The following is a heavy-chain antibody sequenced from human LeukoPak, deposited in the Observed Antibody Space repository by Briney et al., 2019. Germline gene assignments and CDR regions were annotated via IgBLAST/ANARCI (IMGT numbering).Heavy chain of an antibody. Sequence: GGSLRLSWAASGFTFSSYAMHWVRQAPGKGLEWVAVISYDGSNKYYADSVKGRFTISRDNSKNTLYLQMNSLRAEDTAVYYCARDRPPDSSGYYYVPYYYGMDVWGQGTTVTVPS. CDR1: GFTFSSYA. D-gene: IGHD3-22*01. CDR3: ARDRPPDSSGYYYVPYYYGMDV. V-gene: IGHV3-30-3*01. CDR2: ISYDGSNK. J-gene: IGHJ6*02.